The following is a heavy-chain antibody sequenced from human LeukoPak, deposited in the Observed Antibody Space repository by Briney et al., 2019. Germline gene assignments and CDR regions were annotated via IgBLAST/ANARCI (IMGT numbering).Heavy chain of an antibody. J-gene: IGHJ4*02. D-gene: IGHD6-25*01. V-gene: IGHV3-30*03. CDR1: GFTFSSYG. Sequence: GGSLRLSCAASGFTFSSYGMHWVRQAPGKGLEWVALISYDGSNKYYADSVKGRFTISRDNSRNTLYLQMNSLRAEDTAVYYCARDPTASEYCFDYWGQGTLVTVSS. CDR2: ISYDGSNK. CDR3: ARDPTASEYCFDY.